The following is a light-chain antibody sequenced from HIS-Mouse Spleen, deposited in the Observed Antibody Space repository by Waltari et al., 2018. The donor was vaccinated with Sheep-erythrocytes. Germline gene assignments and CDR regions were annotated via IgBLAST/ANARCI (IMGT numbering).Light chain of an antibody. CDR2: AAS. J-gene: IGKJ4*01. V-gene: IGKV1-39*01. Sequence: DIQMTQSPSSLSASVGDRVTITCRASQSISSYLNWYQQKPGKAPKLLIYAASSLQSGVPSRFGGSGSGTDFTLTISSLQPEDFATYYCQQSYSTPPTFGGGTKVEI. CDR3: QQSYSTPPT. CDR1: QSISSY.